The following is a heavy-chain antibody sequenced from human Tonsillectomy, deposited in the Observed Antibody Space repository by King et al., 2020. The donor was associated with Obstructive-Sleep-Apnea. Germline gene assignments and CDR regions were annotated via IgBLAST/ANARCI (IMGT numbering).Heavy chain of an antibody. Sequence: VQLVESGGGLAQPGGSLRLSCAAFGFTFSSYAMSWVRQAPGKGLEWVSGISVSGGSTYYADSVKGRFTISRDNSKNTLYLQMNSLRAEDTAVYYCAKDVMDSGWAHDGLDSWGQGTMVTVSS. J-gene: IGHJ3*02. CDR3: AKDVMDSGWAHDGLDS. V-gene: IGHV3-23*04. CDR2: ISVSGGST. CDR1: GFTFSSYA. D-gene: IGHD6-19*01.